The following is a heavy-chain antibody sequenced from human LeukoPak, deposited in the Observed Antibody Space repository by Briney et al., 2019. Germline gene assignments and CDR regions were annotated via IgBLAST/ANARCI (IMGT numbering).Heavy chain of an antibody. D-gene: IGHD2-15*01. CDR3: ARLDCSGGSCYSGTHYFDC. J-gene: IGHJ4*02. CDR1: SYSISSGYY. Sequence: SETLSLTCVVSSYSISSGYYWGWIRQPPGKGLEWIGSIYHSGSTYYNPSLKSRVTISVDTSKNQFSLRLNSVTAADTAVYYCARLDCSGGSCYSGTHYFDCWGQGTLVTVSS. CDR2: IYHSGST. V-gene: IGHV4-38-2*01.